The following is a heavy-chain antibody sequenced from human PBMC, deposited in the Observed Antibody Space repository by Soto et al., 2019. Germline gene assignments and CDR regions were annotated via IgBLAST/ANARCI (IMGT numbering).Heavy chain of an antibody. CDR3: ARDHLILPAHDFFYGSDV. CDR2: IYNSGFT. CDR1: GDSISAYY. Sequence: SETLSLTCTVSGDSISAYYWSWIRQPPGKGLEWIGHIYNSGFTNYNPSLEGRFTISRDNGKNSLYLQLNNLRAEDTAVYYCARDHLILPAHDFFYGSDVWGRGATVTVSS. D-gene: IGHD2-21*02. J-gene: IGHJ6*02. V-gene: IGHV4-4*08.